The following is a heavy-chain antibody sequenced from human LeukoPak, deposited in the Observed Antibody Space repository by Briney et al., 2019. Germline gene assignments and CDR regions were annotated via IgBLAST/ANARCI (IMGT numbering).Heavy chain of an antibody. Sequence: GESLKISCKGSGYSFTSYWIGWVRQMPGKGLEWMGIIYPDDSDTRYCPSFQGQVTISVDKSISTAYLQWSSLKASDTAMYYCARRESTQSYGMDVWGQGTTVTVSS. CDR3: ARRESTQSYGMDV. V-gene: IGHV5-51*01. CDR2: IYPDDSDT. D-gene: IGHD3-10*01. J-gene: IGHJ6*02. CDR1: GYSFTSYW.